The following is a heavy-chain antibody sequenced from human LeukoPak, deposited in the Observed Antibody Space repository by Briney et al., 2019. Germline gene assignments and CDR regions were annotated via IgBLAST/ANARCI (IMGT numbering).Heavy chain of an antibody. Sequence: PSQTLSLTCAVSGGSISSGGYSWSWIRQPPGKGLEWIGYIYHSGSTYYNPSLKSRVTISVDRSKNQFSLKLSSVTAADTAVYYCARARLSMVRGYYFDYWGQGTLVTVSS. CDR3: ARARLSMVRGYYFDY. D-gene: IGHD3-10*01. CDR1: GGSISSGGYS. V-gene: IGHV4-30-2*01. J-gene: IGHJ4*02. CDR2: IYHSGST.